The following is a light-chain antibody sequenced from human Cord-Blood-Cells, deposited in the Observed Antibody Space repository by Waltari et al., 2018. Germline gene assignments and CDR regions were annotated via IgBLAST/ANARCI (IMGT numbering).Light chain of an antibody. CDR2: AAT. J-gene: IGKJ4*01. Sequence: DIQMTQSPSSLSASVGDRVTITCRASQSISSYFNWYQQKPGKAPKLLIYAATSLQSGVPSRFSGIGSGTDFTLTISSLQPEDFATYYCQQSYSTPHTFGGGTKVEIK. CDR3: QQSYSTPHT. V-gene: IGKV1-39*01. CDR1: QSISSY.